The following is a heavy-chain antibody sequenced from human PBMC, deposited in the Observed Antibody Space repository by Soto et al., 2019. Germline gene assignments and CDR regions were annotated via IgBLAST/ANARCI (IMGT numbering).Heavy chain of an antibody. CDR2: INAGNGNT. V-gene: IGHV1-3*01. CDR3: ARVGGFGATTIDY. Sequence: ASVKVSCKASGYTFTSYAMHWVRQAPGQRLEWMGWINAGNGNTKYSQKFQGRVTITRDTSASTAYMELSSLRSEDTAVYYCARVGGFGATTIDYWGQGTLVTVSS. CDR1: GYTFTSYA. J-gene: IGHJ4*02. D-gene: IGHD3-10*01.